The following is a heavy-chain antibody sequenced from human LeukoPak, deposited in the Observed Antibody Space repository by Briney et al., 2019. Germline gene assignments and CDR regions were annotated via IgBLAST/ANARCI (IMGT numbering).Heavy chain of an antibody. J-gene: IGHJ3*02. V-gene: IGHV4-31*03. Sequence: SETLSLTCTVSGGSISSGGYYWSWIRQHPGKGLEWIGYIYYSGSTYYNPSLKSRVTISVDTSKNQFSLKLSSVTAADTAVYYCARSRPIDGASDIWGQGTMVTVSS. CDR2: IYYSGST. D-gene: IGHD5-24*01. CDR3: ARSRPIDGASDI. CDR1: GGSISSGGYY.